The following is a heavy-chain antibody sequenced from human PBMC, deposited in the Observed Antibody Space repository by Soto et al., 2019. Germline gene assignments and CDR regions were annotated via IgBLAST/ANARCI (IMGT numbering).Heavy chain of an antibody. V-gene: IGHV3-21*01. J-gene: IGHJ3*02. CDR3: AREDMIVVAADVFDI. CDR2: ISSSSSYI. Sequence: GGSLSLSCVVSGFTFSSYSMNWVRQAPGKGLEWVSSISSSSSYIYYADSVKGRFTISRDNAKNSLYLQMNSLRAEDTAVYYCAREDMIVVAADVFDIWGQGTMVTVSS. D-gene: IGHD3-22*01. CDR1: GFTFSSYS.